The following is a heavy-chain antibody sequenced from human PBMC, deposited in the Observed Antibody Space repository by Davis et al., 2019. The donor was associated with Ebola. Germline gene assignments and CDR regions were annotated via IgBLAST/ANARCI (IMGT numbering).Heavy chain of an antibody. V-gene: IGHV3-23*01. D-gene: IGHD2-21*01. J-gene: IGHJ6*02. Sequence: GESLKISCAASGFTFSSYAMNWVRQAPGKGLEWVSAISGSGGSTYYADSVKGRFTISRDNSKNTLYLQMNSLRAEDTAVYYCAKGEGVLWWPYGMDVWGQGTTVTVSS. CDR1: GFTFSSYA. CDR2: ISGSGGST. CDR3: AKGEGVLWWPYGMDV.